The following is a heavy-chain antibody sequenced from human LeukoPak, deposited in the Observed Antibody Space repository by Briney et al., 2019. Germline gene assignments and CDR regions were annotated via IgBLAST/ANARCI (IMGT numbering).Heavy chain of an antibody. Sequence: PGGSLRLSCAAPGFTYSSYWMHWVRHVPGKGLVWVSRINSDVGTTKYADSLRGRFTISRDTTKKTLYLQMNSLRAEDTAVYYCASTVGSAPDYYGSGGVALLVYWGQGTLVTVSS. J-gene: IGHJ4*02. CDR3: ASTVGSAPDYYGSGGVALLVY. V-gene: IGHV3-74*03. CDR2: INSDVGTT. CDR1: GFTYSSYW. D-gene: IGHD3-10*01.